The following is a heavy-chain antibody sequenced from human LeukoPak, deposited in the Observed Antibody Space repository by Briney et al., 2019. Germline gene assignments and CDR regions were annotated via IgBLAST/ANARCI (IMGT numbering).Heavy chain of an antibody. D-gene: IGHD5-18*01. CDR3: ARDRRGYSYGYLWFDY. V-gene: IGHV4-59*12. Sequence: PSETLSLTCTVSGGSISSYYWSWIRQPPGKGLEWIGSIYYSGSTYYNPSLKSRVTISVDTSKNQFSLKLSSVTAADTAVYYCARDRRGYSYGYLWFDYWGQGTLVTVSS. CDR2: IYYSGST. J-gene: IGHJ4*02. CDR1: GGSISSYY.